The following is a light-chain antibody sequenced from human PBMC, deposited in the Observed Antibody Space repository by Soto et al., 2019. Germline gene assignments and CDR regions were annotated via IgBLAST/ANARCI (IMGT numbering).Light chain of an antibody. CDR1: QSPSRW. J-gene: IGKJ1*01. V-gene: IGKV1-5*01. CDR3: QHYNSYSEA. CDR2: DAS. Sequence: DIQMTQSPFTLSASVGDRVTITCRASQSPSRWLAWYQQKPGKAPKLLIYDASSLESGVPSRFSGSGSGTEFTLTISSLQPDDFATYYCQHYNSYSEAFGQGTKVELK.